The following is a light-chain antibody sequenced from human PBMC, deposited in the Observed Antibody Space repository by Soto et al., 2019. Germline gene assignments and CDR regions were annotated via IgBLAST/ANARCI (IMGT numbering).Light chain of an antibody. Sequence: QSVLTQPPSVSGSPGQSITISCTGTSDDVGGYNYGSWYQQHPSKSPKLMIFKVNNRPSGVSNRFSVSRSGNTASLTISGLQAEEEADYYCCSYRGGNTVVFFGGWTKLTVL. CDR3: CSYRGGNTVVF. J-gene: IGLJ2*01. CDR1: SDDVGGYNY. CDR2: KVN. V-gene: IGLV2-14*01.